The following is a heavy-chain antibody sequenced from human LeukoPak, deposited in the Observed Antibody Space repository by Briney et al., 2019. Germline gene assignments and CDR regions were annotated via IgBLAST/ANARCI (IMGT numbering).Heavy chain of an antibody. J-gene: IGHJ6*03. CDR2: ISGSGGST. Sequence: GGSLRLSCAASGFTFSSYAMSWVRQAPGKGLEWVSTISGSGGSTYYADSVKGRFTISRDNSKNTLYLQMNSLRAEDTAVYYCAKDNSSSSFYYYYYMDVWGKGTTVTVSS. CDR1: GFTFSSYA. V-gene: IGHV3-23*01. CDR3: AKDNSSSSFYYYYYMDV. D-gene: IGHD6-6*01.